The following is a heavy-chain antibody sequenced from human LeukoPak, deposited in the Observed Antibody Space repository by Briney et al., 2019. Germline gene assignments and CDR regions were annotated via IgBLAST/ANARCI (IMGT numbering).Heavy chain of an antibody. CDR2: ISSSSSYI. Sequence: GGSLRLSCAASGFTFSSYSMNWVRQAPGKGLEWVSSISSSSSYIYYADSVKGRFTISRDNAKNTLYLQMNSLRAEDTAVYYCARFYCSSTSCLEDYWGQGTLVTVSS. D-gene: IGHD2-2*01. CDR1: GFTFSSYS. CDR3: ARFYCSSTSCLEDY. J-gene: IGHJ4*02. V-gene: IGHV3-21*01.